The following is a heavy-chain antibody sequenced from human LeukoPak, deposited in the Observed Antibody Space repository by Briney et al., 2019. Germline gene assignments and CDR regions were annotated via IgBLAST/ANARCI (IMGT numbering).Heavy chain of an antibody. CDR3: ARGRVAYSAYYFDY. V-gene: IGHV4-59*01. CDR1: GDSITNYF. J-gene: IGHJ4*02. Sequence: SETLSLTCSVSGDSITNYFWSWIRQPPGKGLEWIGYIYYTGNTNYKPSLKSRVTISVDTSTNQFSLRLRSVTAADTAVYYCARGRVAYSAYYFDYWGRGTLVTVSS. D-gene: IGHD2-15*01. CDR2: IYYTGNT.